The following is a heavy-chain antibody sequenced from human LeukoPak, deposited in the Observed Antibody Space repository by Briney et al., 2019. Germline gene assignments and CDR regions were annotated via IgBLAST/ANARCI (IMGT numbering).Heavy chain of an antibody. D-gene: IGHD2-2*02. CDR3: ARREYCSSTSCYIDSAFDI. Sequence: SVKVSCKASGYTFTSYGISWVRQAPGQGLEWMGRIIPILGIANYAQKFQGRVTITADKSTSTAYMELSSLRSEDTAVYYCARREYCSSTSCYIDSAFDIWGQGTMVTVSS. CDR2: IIPILGIA. V-gene: IGHV1-69*04. J-gene: IGHJ3*02. CDR1: GYTFTSYG.